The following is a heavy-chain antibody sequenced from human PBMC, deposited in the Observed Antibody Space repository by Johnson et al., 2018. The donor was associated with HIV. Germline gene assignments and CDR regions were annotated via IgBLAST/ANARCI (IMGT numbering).Heavy chain of an antibody. Sequence: QVQLVESGGGVVQPGGSLRLSCAASGFTFSSYVMHWVRQAPGKGLEWVAVISYDGSNKYYADSVKGRFSISRDNSKNTLHLQMNSLRAEDTAVYYCARDTSIAAARAFDIWGQGTMVTFSS. CDR1: GFTFSSYV. CDR3: ARDTSIAAARAFDI. J-gene: IGHJ3*02. CDR2: ISYDGSNK. D-gene: IGHD6-6*01. V-gene: IGHV3-30-3*01.